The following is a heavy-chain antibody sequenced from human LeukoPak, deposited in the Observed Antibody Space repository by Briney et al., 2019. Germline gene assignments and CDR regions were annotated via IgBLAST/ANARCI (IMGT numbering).Heavy chain of an antibody. J-gene: IGHJ4*02. CDR2: AQKDGSYK. Sequence: GGSLRLSCAASGFSFSSYDMYWVRQAPGKGLEWVAFAQKDGSYKNYADSVKGRFTISRDNSKNTLLLQMNSLRVEDTAVYYCANIPNSFVPDYWGQGSLVTVSS. D-gene: IGHD2-21*01. CDR3: ANIPNSFVPDY. CDR1: GFSFSSYD. V-gene: IGHV3-30*02.